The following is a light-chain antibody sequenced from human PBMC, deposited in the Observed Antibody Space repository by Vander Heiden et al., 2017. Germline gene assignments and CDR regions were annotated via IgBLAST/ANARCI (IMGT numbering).Light chain of an antibody. V-gene: IGKV2-30*01. CDR1: QSLVYADGNTY. J-gene: IGKJ2*01. Sequence: DAVMTQSPLSLPVTLGQPASISCRSSQSLVYADGNTYLNWFHQRPGQSPRRLIYWVSNRDSGVPDRFSGSVSGTDFILRISRVEAEDVGVYYCMQGTHWPYTFGQGTNLEIK. CDR3: MQGTHWPYT. CDR2: WVS.